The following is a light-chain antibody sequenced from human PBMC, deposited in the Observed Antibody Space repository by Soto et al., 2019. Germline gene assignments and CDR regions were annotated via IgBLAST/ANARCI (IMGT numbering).Light chain of an antibody. CDR3: QYYGSSPWT. V-gene: IGKV3-20*01. CDR2: AAS. CDR1: QSVSSNY. J-gene: IGKJ1*01. Sequence: EIVLTQSPGTLSLSPGERASLSCRASQSVSSNYLAWYLQKPGQAPRLLIYAASYRTTGIPARFSSSGSGTDFTLTISRLKPEDFAVYYCQYYGSSPWTFGQGTKVEIK.